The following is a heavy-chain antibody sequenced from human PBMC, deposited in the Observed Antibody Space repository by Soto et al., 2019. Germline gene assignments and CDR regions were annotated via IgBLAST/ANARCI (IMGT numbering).Heavy chain of an antibody. V-gene: IGHV4-34*01. CDR3: ARSSRGLRFLEWLFYYYGMDV. Sequence: SETRSLTSAVYGGSLSGYYWSLIRQPPGKGLEWIGEINHSGSTNYNPSLKSRVTISVDTPKNQFSLKLSSVTAADTAVYYCARSSRGLRFLEWLFYYYGMDVWGQGTKGT. J-gene: IGHJ6*02. D-gene: IGHD3-3*01. CDR2: INHSGST. CDR1: GGSLSGYY.